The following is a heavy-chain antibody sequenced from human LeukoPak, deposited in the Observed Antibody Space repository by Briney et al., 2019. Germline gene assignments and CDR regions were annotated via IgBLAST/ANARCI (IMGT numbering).Heavy chain of an antibody. CDR2: ISTYNGYS. V-gene: IGHV1-18*01. J-gene: IGHJ4*02. CDR1: GYTFTSSG. CDR3: AKNSSGAYSDY. D-gene: IGHD6-19*01. Sequence: ASVKVSCKTSGYTFTSSGITWARQAPGQGLEWMGWISTYNGYSNYAQNLQGRVTMTADTSTSTAYMELSSLRSDDTAVYYCAKNSSGAYSDYWGQGTLVTVSS.